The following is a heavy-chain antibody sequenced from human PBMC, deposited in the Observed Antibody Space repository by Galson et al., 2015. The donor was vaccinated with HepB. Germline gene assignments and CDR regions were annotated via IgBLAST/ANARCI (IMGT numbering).Heavy chain of an antibody. CDR2: ISSSSSYI. D-gene: IGHD3-16*01. J-gene: IGHJ6*02. CDR1: RFTFSTYG. Sequence: SLRLSCAASRFTFSTYGMNWVRQAPGKGLEWVSSISSSSSYIYYADSVKGRFTISRDNAKNSLYLQMNSLRAEDTAVYYCARDEATFPPGPKYYYYYYGMDVWGQGTTVTVSS. V-gene: IGHV3-21*01. CDR3: ARDEATFPPGPKYYYYYYGMDV.